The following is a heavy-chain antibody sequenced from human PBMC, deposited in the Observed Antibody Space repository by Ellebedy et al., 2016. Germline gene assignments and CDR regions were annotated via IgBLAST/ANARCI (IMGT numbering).Heavy chain of an antibody. D-gene: IGHD4-17*01. Sequence: GGSLRLXXAASGFTFSSYGMHWVRQAPGKGLEWVAVISYDGSNKYYADSVKGRFTISRDNSKNTLYLQMNSLRAEDTAVYYCAKDRTVTTRWSVYYYYGMDVWGQGTTVTVSS. CDR3: AKDRTVTTRWSVYYYYGMDV. CDR2: ISYDGSNK. V-gene: IGHV3-30*18. J-gene: IGHJ6*02. CDR1: GFTFSSYG.